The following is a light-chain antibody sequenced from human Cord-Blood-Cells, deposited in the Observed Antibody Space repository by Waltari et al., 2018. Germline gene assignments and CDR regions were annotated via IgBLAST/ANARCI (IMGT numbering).Light chain of an antibody. CDR2: DVS. Sequence: QSALTPPRPVSGSPGQSVTISCTGTRSDDGGYIYVSWYQQRPGKAPKLMIYDVSKRPSGVPVRFSGSKSGNTASLTISGLQAEDEADYYCCSYAGSYTYVFGTGTKVTVL. J-gene: IGLJ1*01. V-gene: IGLV2-11*01. CDR1: RSDDGGYIY. CDR3: CSYAGSYTYV.